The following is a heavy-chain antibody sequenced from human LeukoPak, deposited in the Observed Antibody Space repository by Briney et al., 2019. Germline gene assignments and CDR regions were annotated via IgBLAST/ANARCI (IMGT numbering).Heavy chain of an antibody. Sequence: GGSLRLSCAASAFTFSTYAMHWVRQAPGKGLEWVALISYDGSSKYYADSVKGRFTISRDNSKNTLYLQMNSLRPEDTAVYYCARGSMTLTDNWGRGTLVTVSS. CDR2: ISYDGSSK. V-gene: IGHV3-30-3*01. CDR1: AFTFSTYA. CDR3: ARGSMTLTDN. D-gene: IGHD4/OR15-4a*01. J-gene: IGHJ4*02.